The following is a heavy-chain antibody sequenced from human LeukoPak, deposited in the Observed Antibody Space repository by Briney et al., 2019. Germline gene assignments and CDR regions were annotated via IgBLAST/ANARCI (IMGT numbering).Heavy chain of an antibody. CDR3: ARGGPYGTSSVDC. CDR2: INGDGSAT. Sequence: GGYLRLSCAASGFTFSDYWMHWVRQTPGKGLVWVSRINGDGSATFYADSVRGRVTVSRDNAKNTLYLQMNSLRAEDTAVFYCARGGPYGTSSVDCWGQGTLVTVSS. J-gene: IGHJ4*02. CDR1: GFTFSDYW. D-gene: IGHD6-6*01. V-gene: IGHV3-74*01.